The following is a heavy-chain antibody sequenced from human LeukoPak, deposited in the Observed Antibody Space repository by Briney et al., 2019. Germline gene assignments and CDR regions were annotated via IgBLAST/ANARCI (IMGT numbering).Heavy chain of an antibody. V-gene: IGHV4-38-2*02. D-gene: IGHD3-10*01. CDR2: IYHSGST. CDR1: GYSISSGYY. Sequence: SETLSLTCTVSGYSISSGYYWGWIRQPPGKGLEWIGSIYHSGSTYYNPSLKSRVTISVDTSKSQFSLKLNSVTAADTAVYYCARHWGSERYRAFDYWGQGILATVSS. CDR3: ARHWGSERYRAFDY. J-gene: IGHJ4*02.